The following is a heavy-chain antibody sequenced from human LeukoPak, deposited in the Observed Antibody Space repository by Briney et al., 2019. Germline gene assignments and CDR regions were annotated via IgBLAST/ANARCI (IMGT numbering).Heavy chain of an antibody. V-gene: IGHV1-46*01. CDR3: ARGVDCSSTSCYAAGDY. J-gene: IGHJ4*02. Sequence: GASVKVSCKTSGYIFTSYYIHWVRQAPGQGLEWMGTINPSGGITTYAQEFQGRVTMTRDTSTSTVYMELSSLRSDDTAVYYCARGVDCSSTSCYAAGDYWGQGTLVTVSS. CDR1: GYIFTSYY. D-gene: IGHD2-2*01. CDR2: INPSGGIT.